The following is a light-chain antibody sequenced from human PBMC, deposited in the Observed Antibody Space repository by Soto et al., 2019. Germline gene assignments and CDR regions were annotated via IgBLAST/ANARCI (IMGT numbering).Light chain of an antibody. Sequence: DIQMTQSPSTLSASVGDRVTITCRASQSISSWLAWYQQKPGKAPKLLIYDASSLESGAPSRFSGSGSGTEFTLTISSLQPDDFATYYCQQYNNNWTFGQGTKVDI. CDR2: DAS. CDR1: QSISSW. J-gene: IGKJ1*01. V-gene: IGKV1-5*01. CDR3: QQYNNNWT.